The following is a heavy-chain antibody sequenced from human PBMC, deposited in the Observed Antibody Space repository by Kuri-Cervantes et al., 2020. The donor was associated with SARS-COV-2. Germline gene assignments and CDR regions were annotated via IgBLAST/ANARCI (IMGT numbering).Heavy chain of an antibody. J-gene: IGHJ4*02. CDR1: GVPVTGGTYS. CDR2: LDTSGST. Sequence: SETLSLTCAVSGVPVTGGTYSWAWIRQPAGKGLEWIGHLDTSGSTTYNPSLRGRVTISLDPSNNQVSLRLTSATAADTAVYYCGKVSWLQLWRRYSDSWDQGTLVTVSS. CDR3: GKVSWLQLWRRYSDS. D-gene: IGHD5-24*01. V-gene: IGHV4-61*09.